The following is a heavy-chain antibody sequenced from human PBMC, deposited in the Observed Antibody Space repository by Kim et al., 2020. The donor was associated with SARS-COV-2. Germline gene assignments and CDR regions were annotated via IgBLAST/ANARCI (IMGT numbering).Heavy chain of an antibody. Sequence: SETLSLTCAVYGDSVNGYYWSWIRQPPGKGLEWIGEINYDRSTNYKPSLKSRVTMSVDSSKSQFSLRLTSLTAADTAVYYCARGRCFDLLFHLSTHYFDYWGQGTLVTVSS. CDR3: ARGRCFDLLFHLSTHYFDY. J-gene: IGHJ4*02. V-gene: IGHV4-34*01. D-gene: IGHD3-9*01. CDR1: GDSVNGYY. CDR2: INYDRST.